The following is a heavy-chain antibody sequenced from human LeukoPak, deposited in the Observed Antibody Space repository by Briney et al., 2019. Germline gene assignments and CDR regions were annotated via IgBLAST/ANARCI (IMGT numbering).Heavy chain of an antibody. V-gene: IGHV4-39*01. Sequence: SETLSLTCSVSGGSISSSTYYWGWIRQPPGKGLEWIGNIYNSGSTYYNPSLKSRVTISVDTSKNQFSLKLSSVTAADTAVYYCARRIRRDGYRNWGQGTLVTVSS. CDR1: GGSISSSTYY. CDR3: ARRIRRDGYRN. CDR2: IYNSGST. D-gene: IGHD5-24*01. J-gene: IGHJ4*02.